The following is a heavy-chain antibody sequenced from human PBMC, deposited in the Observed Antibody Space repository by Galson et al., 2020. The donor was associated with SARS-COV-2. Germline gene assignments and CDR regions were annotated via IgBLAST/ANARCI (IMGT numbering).Heavy chain of an antibody. CDR1: GFTFDDYA. CDR3: AKDRGPYFGSGPLDN. Sequence: GGSLRLSCAASGFTFDDYAMHWVRQTPGKGLEWVSGISWNSGSKGYADSVKGRFTISRDNAKDSLYLQMNSLRPEDMALYYCAKDRGPYFGSGPLDNWGQGTLVTVSS. CDR2: ISWNSGSK. D-gene: IGHD3-10*01. J-gene: IGHJ4*02. V-gene: IGHV3-9*03.